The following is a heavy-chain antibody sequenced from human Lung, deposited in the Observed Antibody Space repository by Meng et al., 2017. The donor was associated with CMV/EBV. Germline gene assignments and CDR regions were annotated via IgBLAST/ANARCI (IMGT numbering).Heavy chain of an antibody. J-gene: IGHJ5*02. CDR3: AKGGGSWCGP. V-gene: IGHV4-59*12. Sequence: GSLGLSCTVSGASMSSDYWSCIRQSPGKGLEWVASVYHMGNTNYNPSLKGRATISLDTSKGQFSLKLISVTGADTAINYCAKGGGSWCGPWGQGSLVTVSS. CDR1: GASMSSDY. CDR2: VYHMGNT. D-gene: IGHD3-16*01.